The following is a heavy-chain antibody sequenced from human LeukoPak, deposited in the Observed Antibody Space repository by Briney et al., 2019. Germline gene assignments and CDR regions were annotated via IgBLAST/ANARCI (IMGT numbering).Heavy chain of an antibody. CDR1: GFTFSNYW. CDR2: IKSDGTST. V-gene: IGHV3-74*03. Sequence: GGSLRLSCTASGFTFSNYWMHWVRQAPGKGLMWVSRIKSDGTSTTYADSVKGRFTISRDNAKNTLFLQMTGLRVEDTAMYYCTRPDWATGSYDEFWGQGTRVTVSS. J-gene: IGHJ4*02. CDR3: TRPDWATGSYDEF. D-gene: IGHD1-26*01.